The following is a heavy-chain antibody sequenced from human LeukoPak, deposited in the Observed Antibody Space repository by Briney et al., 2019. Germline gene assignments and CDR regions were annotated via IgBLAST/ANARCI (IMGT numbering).Heavy chain of an antibody. J-gene: IGHJ3*02. CDR1: GYTFTGYY. Sequence: ASVKVSCKASGYTFTGYYMHWVRQAPGQGLEWMGWINPNSGGTNYAQKFQGRVTMTRDTSISTAYMELSRLRSDDTAVYYCARDRYCSGGSRYGGRAFDIWGQGTMVTVSS. D-gene: IGHD2-15*01. CDR2: INPNSGGT. V-gene: IGHV1-2*02. CDR3: ARDRYCSGGSRYGGRAFDI.